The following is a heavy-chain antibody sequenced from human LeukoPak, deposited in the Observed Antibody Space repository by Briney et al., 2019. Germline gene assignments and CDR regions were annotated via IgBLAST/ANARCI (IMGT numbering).Heavy chain of an antibody. D-gene: IGHD5-18*01. V-gene: IGHV4-30-4*01. Sequence: SETLSLTCTVSGGSISSSDYYWNWIRQPPGKGLEWIGSIYYSGYTYNNPSLKSRITISVDTSKNQFSLNLSSVTAADTAVYFCARARDTKGYSYGLFDFWGQGILVTVSS. J-gene: IGHJ4*02. CDR1: GGSISSSDYY. CDR3: ARARDTKGYSYGLFDF. CDR2: IYYSGYT.